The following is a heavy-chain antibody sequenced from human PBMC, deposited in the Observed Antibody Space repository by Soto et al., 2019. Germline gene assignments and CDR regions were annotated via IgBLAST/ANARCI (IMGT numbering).Heavy chain of an antibody. CDR2: IYYSGST. CDR3: ARGPSLWFGELFIPHFDY. CDR1: GGSFSGYY. D-gene: IGHD3-10*01. J-gene: IGHJ4*02. V-gene: IGHV4-34*01. Sequence: SETLSLTCAVYGGSFSGYYWSWIRQPPGKGLEWIGEIYYSGSTNYNPSLKSRVTISVDTSKNQFSLKLSSVTAADTAVYYCARGPSLWFGELFIPHFDYWGQGTLVTVSS.